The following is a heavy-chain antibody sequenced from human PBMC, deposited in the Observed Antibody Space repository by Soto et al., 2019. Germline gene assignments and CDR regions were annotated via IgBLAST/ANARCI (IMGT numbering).Heavy chain of an antibody. J-gene: IGHJ4*02. CDR3: ARAATGSYHSAY. D-gene: IGHD3-10*01. CDR1: GYAFTSYG. CDR2: IAPHSGRT. V-gene: IGHV1-18*04. Sequence: QVQLVQSGPEVKKPGASVRVSCMTSGYAFTSYGVNWVRQVPGQGLEWMGWIAPHSGRTTYLPKFQGRVTITADPTTTPAYMEPTGLSPDDTGIYFCARAATGSYHSAYWGQGTVVTVSA.